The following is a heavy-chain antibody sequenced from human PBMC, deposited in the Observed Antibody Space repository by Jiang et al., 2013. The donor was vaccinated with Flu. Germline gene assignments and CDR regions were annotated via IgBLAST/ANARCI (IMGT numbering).Heavy chain of an antibody. Sequence: KTRLTISKDTSKNQVVLTMTNMDPVDTATYYCAREYSGYDFGFDYWGQGTLVTVSS. CDR3: AREYSGYDFGFDY. V-gene: IGHV2-70*01. D-gene: IGHD5-12*01. J-gene: IGHJ4*02.